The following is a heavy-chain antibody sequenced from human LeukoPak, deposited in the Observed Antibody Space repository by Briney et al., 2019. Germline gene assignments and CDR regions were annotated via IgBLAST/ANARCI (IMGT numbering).Heavy chain of an antibody. CDR3: ARVEENLFDY. J-gene: IGHJ4*02. Sequence: SETLSLTRTVSGGSISSSSYYWGWIRQPPGKGLEWIGSIYYSGSTYYNPSLKSRVTISVDTSKNQFSLKLSSVTAADTAVYYCARVEENLFDYWGQGTLVTVSS. CDR2: IYYSGST. V-gene: IGHV4-39*07. D-gene: IGHD1-7*01. CDR1: GGSISSSSYY.